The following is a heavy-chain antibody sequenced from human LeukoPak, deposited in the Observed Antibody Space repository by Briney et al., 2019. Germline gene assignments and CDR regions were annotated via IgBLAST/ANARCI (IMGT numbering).Heavy chain of an antibody. D-gene: IGHD3-10*01. Sequence: ASVKVSCKASGYTFTGYYMHWVRQAPGQGLEWMGRINPNSGGTNYAQKFQGRVTMTRNTSISTAYMELSSLRSEDTAVYYCARGPVGYYYGSGSYIDYWGQGTLVTVSS. J-gene: IGHJ4*02. CDR2: INPNSGGT. CDR3: ARGPVGYYYGSGSYIDY. CDR1: GYTFTGYY. V-gene: IGHV1-2*06.